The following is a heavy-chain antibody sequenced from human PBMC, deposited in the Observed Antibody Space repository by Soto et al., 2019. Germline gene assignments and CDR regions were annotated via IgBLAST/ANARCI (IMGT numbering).Heavy chain of an antibody. D-gene: IGHD6-13*01. V-gene: IGHV3-9*01. Sequence: AGGSLRLSCAASGFTFDDYAMHWVRQAPGKGLEWVSGISWNSGSIGYADSVKGRSTISRDNAKNSLYLQMNSLRAEDTALYYYAKDIGDSSSWYYYYYGMDVWGQGTTVTVSS. CDR3: AKDIGDSSSWYYYYYGMDV. CDR1: GFTFDDYA. J-gene: IGHJ6*02. CDR2: ISWNSGSI.